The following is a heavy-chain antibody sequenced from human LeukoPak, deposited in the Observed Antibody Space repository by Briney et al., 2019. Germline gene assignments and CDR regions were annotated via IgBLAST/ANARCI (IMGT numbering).Heavy chain of an antibody. CDR2: IWYDGSKT. CDR3: ARDVGNFDSGTSYFDY. J-gene: IGHJ4*02. Sequence: PGRSLRLSCAASGFTFSSYGMFWVRQAPGKGLEWVALIWYDGSKTYYADSVKGRFTISRDKSKNTLYLQMNSLTAEDTAMYYCARDVGNFDSGTSYFDYWGQGTLVTVSP. V-gene: IGHV3-33*01. D-gene: IGHD3-10*01. CDR1: GFTFSSYG.